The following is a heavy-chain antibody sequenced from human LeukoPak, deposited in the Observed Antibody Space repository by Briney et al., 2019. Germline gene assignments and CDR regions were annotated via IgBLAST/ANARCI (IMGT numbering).Heavy chain of an antibody. CDR3: ARHSHYYDSSGYSPFDY. CDR2: IFYGGST. V-gene: IGHV4-39*07. Sequence: PSETLSLTCTVSGGSIISSSFFWGWIRKPPGKGLEWIGNIFYGGSTYYNPSLKSRVTMSVDTSKNQFSLKLSSVTAADTAVYYRARHSHYYDSSGYSPFDYWGQGTPVTVSS. D-gene: IGHD3-22*01. CDR1: GGSIISSSFF. J-gene: IGHJ4*02.